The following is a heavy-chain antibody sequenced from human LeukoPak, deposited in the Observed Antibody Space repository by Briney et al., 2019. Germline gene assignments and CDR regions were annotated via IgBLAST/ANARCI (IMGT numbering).Heavy chain of an antibody. CDR3: ARGRGYSGYVID. Sequence: ASVKVSCKASGYTFTSYDINWVRQATGQGLEWMGWMNPNSGNTGYAQKFQGRVTMTRNTSISTAYMELSSLRSEDTAVYYCARGRGYSGYVIDWGQGTLVTVSS. D-gene: IGHD5-12*01. CDR2: MNPNSGNT. J-gene: IGHJ4*02. CDR1: GYTFTSYD. V-gene: IGHV1-8*01.